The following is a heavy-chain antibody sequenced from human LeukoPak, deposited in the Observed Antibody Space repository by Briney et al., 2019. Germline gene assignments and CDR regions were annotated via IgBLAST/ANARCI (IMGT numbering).Heavy chain of an antibody. CDR2: ISYSGCT. D-gene: IGHD1-1*01. CDR1: GFSISSISYY. V-gene: IGHV4-39*01. Sequence: SETLSLTCTVSGFSISSISYYWRWLRQPPGKGLVRIGSISYSGCTYYNPSLKSRVTIFVDTSENQFSLKLRSVTAADTAVYYCARHRARLNWFDPWGQGTLVTVSS. J-gene: IGHJ5*02. CDR3: ARHRARLNWFDP.